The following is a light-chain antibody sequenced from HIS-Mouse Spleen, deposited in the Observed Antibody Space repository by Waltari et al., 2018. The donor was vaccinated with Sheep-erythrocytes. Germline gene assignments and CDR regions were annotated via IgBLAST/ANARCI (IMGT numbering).Light chain of an antibody. Sequence: QSALTQPRSVSGSPGQSVTISCTGTSSDVGGYNYVSWSQHHPGKAPKLMFYESSKRPSGVPERFSGSKSGNTASLTISGLQAEDEADYYCCSYAGSYNHVFATGTKVTVL. J-gene: IGLJ1*01. CDR1: SSDVGGYNY. V-gene: IGLV2-11*01. CDR2: ESS. CDR3: CSYAGSYNHV.